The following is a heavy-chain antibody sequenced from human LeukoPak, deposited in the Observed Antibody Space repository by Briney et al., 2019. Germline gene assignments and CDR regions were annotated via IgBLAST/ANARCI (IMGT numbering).Heavy chain of an antibody. V-gene: IGHV3-7*01. CDR1: GFTFRSYW. CDR3: ARGAYYYNSGDASDV. CDR2: TKQDGSEK. Sequence: GGSLRLSCAASGFTFRSYWMSWVRQAPGKGLEWVANTKQDGSEKYYVDSVKGRFTISRDNARSSLYLQMNSLRVEDTAVYYCARGAYYYNSGDASDVWGQGTMVTVSS. D-gene: IGHD3-10*01. J-gene: IGHJ3*01.